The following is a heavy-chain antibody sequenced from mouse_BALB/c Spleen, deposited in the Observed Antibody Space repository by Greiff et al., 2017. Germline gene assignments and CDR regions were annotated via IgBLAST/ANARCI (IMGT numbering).Heavy chain of an antibody. CDR1: GFTFSSYG. CDR3: ARSEGLGRYAMDY. CDR2: ISSGGSYT. Sequence: EVQRVESGGDLVKPGGSLKLSCAASGFTFSSYGMSWVRQTPDKRLEWVATISSGGSYTYYPDSVKGRFTISRDNAKNTLYLQMSSLKSEDTAMYYCARSEGLGRYAMDYWGQGTSVTVSS. V-gene: IGHV5-6*01. J-gene: IGHJ4*01. D-gene: IGHD4-1*01.